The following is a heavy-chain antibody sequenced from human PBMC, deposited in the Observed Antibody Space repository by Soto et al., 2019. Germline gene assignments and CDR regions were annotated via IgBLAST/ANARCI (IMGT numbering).Heavy chain of an antibody. J-gene: IGHJ4*02. CDR1: GFTFSSYA. D-gene: IGHD3-10*01. CDR3: AKHMVRGVILLYYFDY. Sequence: GGSLRLSCAVSGFTFSSYAMSWVRQAPGKGLEWVSSISDSGGRTKFADSVRGRFTISRDNSKNTLYLQMNNLRAEDTAVYYCAKHMVRGVILLYYFDYWGQGTLVTVSS. CDR2: ISDSGGRT. V-gene: IGHV3-23*01.